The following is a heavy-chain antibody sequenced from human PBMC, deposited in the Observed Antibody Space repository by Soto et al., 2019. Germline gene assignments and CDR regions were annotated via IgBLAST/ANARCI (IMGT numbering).Heavy chain of an antibody. V-gene: IGHV4-4*07. CDR3: ARDREAGYNFYFGMDV. CDR1: GADINTYS. Sequence: TLSLTCSVSGADINTYSWTWIRQPAGKGLEWIGRIYTSASINYNPSLKGRVTLSVDTSTNQVSLRLASVTAADTAIYYCARDREAGYNFYFGMDVWGQGTPVTVYS. D-gene: IGHD6-19*01. J-gene: IGHJ6*02. CDR2: IYTSASI.